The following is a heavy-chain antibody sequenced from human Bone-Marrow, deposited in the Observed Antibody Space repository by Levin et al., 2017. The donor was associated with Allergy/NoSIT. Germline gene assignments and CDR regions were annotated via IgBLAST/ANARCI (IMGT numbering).Heavy chain of an antibody. CDR3: VKSHSSGWFYFDS. J-gene: IGHJ4*02. CDR1: GFTFDDYA. CDR2: ISWQSATI. D-gene: IGHD6-19*01. Sequence: HPGGSLRLSCAASGFTFDDYAMHWVRQAPGKGLEWVSGISWQSATIAYAVSVKGRFTISRDNAKNSLYLQMNSLRPEDTALYYCVKSHSSGWFYFDSWGQGTLVTVSS. V-gene: IGHV3-9*01.